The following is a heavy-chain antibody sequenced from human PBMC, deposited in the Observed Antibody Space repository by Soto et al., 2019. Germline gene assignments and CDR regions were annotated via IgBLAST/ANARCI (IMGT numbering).Heavy chain of an antibody. CDR2: ISGSGGST. Sequence: EVQLLESGGGLVQPGGSLRLSCAASGFTFSSYAMSWVRQAPGKGLEWVSAISGSGGSTYYADSVKGRFTISRDNSKNTLDLQMNSLRAGDTAVFYCAYSSTPFDYWGQGTLVTVSP. CDR3: AYSSTPFDY. CDR1: GFTFSSYA. D-gene: IGHD6-13*01. J-gene: IGHJ4*02. V-gene: IGHV3-23*01.